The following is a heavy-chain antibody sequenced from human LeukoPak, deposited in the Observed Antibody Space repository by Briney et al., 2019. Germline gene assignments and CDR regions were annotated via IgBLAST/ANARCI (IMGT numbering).Heavy chain of an antibody. CDR3: ARGHTESADDYGNWFHP. V-gene: IGHV4-59*01. CDR1: GGSMRSYY. D-gene: IGHD5-12*01. J-gene: IGHJ5*02. Sequence: SETLSLTCTVSGGSMRSYYWSWIRQPPGRGLEWIGYIYYSGTTKYNPSLKSRVTISVDTSKNQFSLKLNSLTAADTAVYYCARGHTESADDYGNWFHPWGQGTLVTVSS. CDR2: IYYSGTT.